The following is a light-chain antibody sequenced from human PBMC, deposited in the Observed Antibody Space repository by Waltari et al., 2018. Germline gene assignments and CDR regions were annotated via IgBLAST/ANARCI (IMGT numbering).Light chain of an antibody. Sequence: EIVLTQSPGTLSLSPGERATLSCRTSQSVGRSLAWYQQKPGQPPRLLIYDASSRATGIPDRFSGSGSGTDFSLTISRLEPEDFAVYYCQHYVTLPVTFGQGTKVEIK. CDR2: DAS. CDR1: QSVGRS. V-gene: IGKV3-20*01. J-gene: IGKJ1*01. CDR3: QHYVTLPVT.